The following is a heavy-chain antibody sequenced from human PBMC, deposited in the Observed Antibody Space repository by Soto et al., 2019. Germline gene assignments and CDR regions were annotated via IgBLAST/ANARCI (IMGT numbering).Heavy chain of an antibody. CDR1: GGTFSSYA. V-gene: IGHV1-69*01. CDR2: IIPIFGTA. CDR3: ARSRYCSSTSCYGMDV. Sequence: QVQLVQSGAEVKKPGSSVKVSCKASGGTFSSYAISWVRQAPGQGLEWMGGIIPIFGTANYAQQFQGRVTIAADESTSTADMELSSLRSEDTAMYYCARSRYCSSTSCYGMDVWGQGTTVTVSS. D-gene: IGHD2-2*01. J-gene: IGHJ6*02.